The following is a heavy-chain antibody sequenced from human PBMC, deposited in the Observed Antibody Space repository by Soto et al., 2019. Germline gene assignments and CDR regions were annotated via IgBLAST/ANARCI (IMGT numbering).Heavy chain of an antibody. CDR3: AKKVNSGPGSQYFDY. V-gene: IGHV3-23*01. Sequence: GSLRLSCAASGFTFSSYSMSWVRQAPGKGLEWVSGFRSSGDGGTTYYADSVKGRFTISRDNSKNTLFLQMNSLRAEDAAIYYCAKKVNSGPGSQYFDYWGQGTLVTVS. J-gene: IGHJ4*02. CDR1: GFTFSSYS. CDR2: FRSSGDGGTT. D-gene: IGHD3-10*01.